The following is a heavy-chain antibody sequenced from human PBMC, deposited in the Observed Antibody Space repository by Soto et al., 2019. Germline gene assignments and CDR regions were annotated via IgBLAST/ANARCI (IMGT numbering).Heavy chain of an antibody. V-gene: IGHV1-69*01. CDR3: ARGAGGYDFGAVD. CDR1: GGGNLRDYR. D-gene: IGHD5-12*01. Sequence: QVQLVQSGAEVKKPGSSVQVSCKASGGGNLRDYRTTWVRQAPGQGLEWMGGIIPKLGSANYAQNFQGRVTITPDESTSTVYMELTSLRSEDTAVYYCARGAGGYDFGAVDWGQGTPVTVSS. J-gene: IGHJ4*02. CDR2: IIPKLGSA.